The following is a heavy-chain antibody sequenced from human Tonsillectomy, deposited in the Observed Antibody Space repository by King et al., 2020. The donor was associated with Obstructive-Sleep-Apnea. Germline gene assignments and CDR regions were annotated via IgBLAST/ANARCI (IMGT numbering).Heavy chain of an antibody. J-gene: IGHJ4*02. CDR2: IGTAGDT. CDR3: ARGFRGAMEFDY. CDR1: GFTFSSYD. Sequence: VQLVESGGGLVQPGGSLRLSCAASGFTFSSYDMHWVRQATGKGLEWVSAIGTAGDTYYPGSVKGRFTISRENAKNSLYLQMNSLRAGDTAVYYCARGFRGAMEFDYWGQGTLVTVSS. D-gene: IGHD5-18*01. V-gene: IGHV3-13*01.